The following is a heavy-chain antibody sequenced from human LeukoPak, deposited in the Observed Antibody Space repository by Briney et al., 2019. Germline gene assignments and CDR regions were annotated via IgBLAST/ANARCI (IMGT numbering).Heavy chain of an antibody. V-gene: IGHV4-59*01. Sequence: SETLSLTCTVSGGSISSYYWSWIRQPPGKGLEWIGYIYYSGSTNYNPSLKSRVTISVDTSKNQFSLKLSSVTAADTAVYYCARDSSEGFYSSNWDAVNFWGQGTMVTVSS. J-gene: IGHJ3*01. D-gene: IGHD6-13*01. CDR2: IYYSGST. CDR3: ARDSSEGFYSSNWDAVNF. CDR1: GGSISSYY.